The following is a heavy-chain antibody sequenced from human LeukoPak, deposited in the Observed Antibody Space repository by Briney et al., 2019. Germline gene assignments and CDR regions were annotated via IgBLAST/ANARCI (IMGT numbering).Heavy chain of an antibody. D-gene: IGHD1-26*01. V-gene: IGHV4-38-2*01. J-gene: IGHJ4*02. CDR1: GYSISSGYY. Sequence: SETLSLTCAVSGYSISSGYYWGWIRQPPGKGLEWIGSIYHSGSTYYNPSLKSRVTISVDTSENQFSLKLSSVTAADTAVYYCARWGSYGDYWGQGTLVTVSS. CDR2: IYHSGST. CDR3: ARWGSYGDY.